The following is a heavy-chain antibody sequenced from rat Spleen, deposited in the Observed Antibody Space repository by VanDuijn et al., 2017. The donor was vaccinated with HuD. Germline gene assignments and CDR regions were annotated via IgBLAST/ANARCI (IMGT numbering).Heavy chain of an antibody. CDR1: GFTFSTFP. J-gene: IGHJ2*01. Sequence: EVQLVESGGGLVQPGRSLKLSCAASGFTFSTFPMAWVRQAPKKGLEWVASISSGGGGTYYRDSVKGRFTISRDNAKSTLYLQMDSLRSEDTATYYCASLGYWGQGVMVTVSS. CDR3: ASLGY. CDR2: ISSGGGGT. V-gene: IGHV5-25*01. D-gene: IGHD5-1*01.